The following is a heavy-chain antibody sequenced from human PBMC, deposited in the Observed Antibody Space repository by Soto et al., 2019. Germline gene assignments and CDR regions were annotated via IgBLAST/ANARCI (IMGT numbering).Heavy chain of an antibody. Sequence: PGGSLRLSCAASGFTVSSNYMSWVRQAPGKGLEWVSVIYSGGSTYYADSVKGRFTISRDNSKNTLYLQMNSLRAEDTAVYYCASTILTALYYYGMDVWGQGTTVTVSS. CDR2: IYSGGST. J-gene: IGHJ6*02. CDR3: ASTILTALYYYGMDV. V-gene: IGHV3-53*01. CDR1: GFTVSSNY. D-gene: IGHD3-9*01.